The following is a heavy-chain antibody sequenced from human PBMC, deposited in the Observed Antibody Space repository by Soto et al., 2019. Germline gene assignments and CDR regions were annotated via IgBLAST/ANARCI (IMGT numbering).Heavy chain of an antibody. D-gene: IGHD6-19*01. J-gene: IGHJ6*02. CDR3: ARIGIAVAGTYYYYGMDV. Sequence: GESLKISCKGSGYSFTSYWIGWVRQMPGKGLEWMGIIYPGDSDTRYSPSFQGQVTISADKSISTAYLQWSSLKDSDTAMYYCARIGIAVAGTYYYYGMDVWGQGTAVTVSS. CDR2: IYPGDSDT. CDR1: GYSFTSYW. V-gene: IGHV5-51*01.